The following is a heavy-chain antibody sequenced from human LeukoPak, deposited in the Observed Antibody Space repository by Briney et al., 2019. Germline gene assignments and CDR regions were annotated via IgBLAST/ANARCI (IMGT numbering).Heavy chain of an antibody. Sequence: GSSVKVSCKASGGTFSSYAISWVRQAPGQGLEWMGGIIPIFGTANYAQKFQGRVTITTDESTSTAYMELSSLRSEDTAVYYCARATAYYDILTDQFDYWGQGTLVTVSS. CDR3: ARATAYYDILTDQFDY. CDR2: IIPIFGTA. J-gene: IGHJ4*02. V-gene: IGHV1-69*05. D-gene: IGHD3-9*01. CDR1: GGTFSSYA.